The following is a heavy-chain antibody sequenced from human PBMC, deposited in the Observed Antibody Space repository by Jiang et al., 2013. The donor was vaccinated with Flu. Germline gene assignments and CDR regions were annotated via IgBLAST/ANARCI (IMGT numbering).Heavy chain of an antibody. V-gene: IGHV1-69*04. J-gene: IGHJ4*02. D-gene: IGHD3-22*01. CDR3: ARDYARIDPNHYDSRGYFFDN. CDR1: GGTFSTHT. CDR2: IMPLPGVA. Sequence: SGAEVKKPGSSVKVSCKASGGTFSTHTISWVRLAPGQGLQWMGRIMPLPGVANYAQKFEGRVTITADKSTSTAYMELSSLRSEDTAVYYCARDYARIDPNHYDSRGYFFDNWGQGTLVTVSS.